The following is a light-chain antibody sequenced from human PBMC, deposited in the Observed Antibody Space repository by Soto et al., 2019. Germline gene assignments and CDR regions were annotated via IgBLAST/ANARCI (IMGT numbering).Light chain of an antibody. Sequence: QSVLTQPASVSGSPGQSITISCTGTSSDVGGYNLVSWYQQHPGKAPKLMIYEGIKRPSGVSNRFSGSKPGNTASLTISGTQAEDEADYYCYSYANSSYVFGTGTKVTV. V-gene: IGLV2-23*01. CDR2: EGI. J-gene: IGLJ1*01. CDR1: SSDVGGYNL. CDR3: YSYANSSYV.